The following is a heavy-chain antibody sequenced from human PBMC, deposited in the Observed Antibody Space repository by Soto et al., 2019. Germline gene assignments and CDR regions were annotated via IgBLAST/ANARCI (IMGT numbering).Heavy chain of an antibody. D-gene: IGHD2-2*01. CDR2: IYHTGTT. J-gene: IGHJ4*02. V-gene: IGHV4-4*02. Sequence: QVQLQASGPGLVKPSGTLSLTCVFSSGSVSNSNWWSWVRQPPGKGLEWIGEIYHTGTTNYNPSLKSRVTMSVDKSKNQFSLNLTSVTAADTAVYYCTRDSRYANSRSFGHYFDYWGQGTLVTVSS. CDR3: TRDSRYANSRSFGHYFDY. CDR1: SGSVSNSNW.